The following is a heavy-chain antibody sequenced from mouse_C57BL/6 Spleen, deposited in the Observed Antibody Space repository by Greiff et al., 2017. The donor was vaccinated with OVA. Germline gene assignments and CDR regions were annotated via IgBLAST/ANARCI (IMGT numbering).Heavy chain of an antibody. V-gene: IGHV3-6*01. CDR3: ARDNYGNSFAY. J-gene: IGHJ3*01. CDR1: GYSITSGYY. D-gene: IGHD1-1*01. CDR2: ISYDGSN. Sequence: EVQLQESGPGLVKPSQSLSLTCSVTGYSITSGYYWNWIRQFPGNKLEWMGYISYDGSNNYNPSLKNPISITRDTSKNQFFLKLNSVTTEDTATYCCARDNYGNSFAYWGKGTLVTVSA.